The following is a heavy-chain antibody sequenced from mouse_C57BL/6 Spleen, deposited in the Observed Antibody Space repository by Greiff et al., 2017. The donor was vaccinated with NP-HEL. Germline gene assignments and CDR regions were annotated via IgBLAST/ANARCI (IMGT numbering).Heavy chain of an antibody. CDR1: GFTFTDYY. J-gene: IGHJ1*03. V-gene: IGHV7-3*01. CDR2: IRNKANGYTT. D-gene: IGHD1-1*01. CDR3: ARPYYSGSSWYFDV. Sequence: DVMLVESGGGLVQPGGSLSLSCAASGFTFTDYYMSWVRQPPGKALEWLGFIRNKANGYTTEYGASVKGRFTISRDNSQSILYLQMNDLRAEDSATYYCARPYYSGSSWYFDVWGTGTTVTVSS.